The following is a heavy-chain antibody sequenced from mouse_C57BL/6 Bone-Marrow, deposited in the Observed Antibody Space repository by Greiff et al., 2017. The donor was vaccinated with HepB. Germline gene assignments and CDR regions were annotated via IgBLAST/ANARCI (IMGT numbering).Heavy chain of an antibody. CDR2: INPSTGGT. J-gene: IGHJ3*01. V-gene: IGHV1-42*01. CDR3: ARRGGSSRSWFAY. CDR1: GYSFTGYY. D-gene: IGHD1-1*01. Sequence: EVKLMESGPELVKPGASVKISCTASGYSFTGYYMNWVKQSPEKSLEWIGEINPSTGGTTYNQKFKAKATLTVDKSSSTAYMQLKSLTSEDSAVYYCARRGGSSRSWFAYWGQGTLVTVSA.